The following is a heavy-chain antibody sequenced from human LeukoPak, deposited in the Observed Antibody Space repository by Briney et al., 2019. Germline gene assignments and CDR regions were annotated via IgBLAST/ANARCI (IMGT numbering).Heavy chain of an antibody. D-gene: IGHD5-18*01. V-gene: IGHV4-59*01. CDR3: ATLATAMDY. J-gene: IGHJ4*02. Sequence: SETLSLTCTVSGGSISSYYWSWIRQPPGKGLEWIGYIYYSGSTNYNPSLKSRVTISVDTSKNQFSLKLSSVTAADTAVYYCATLATAMDYWGQGTLVTVSS. CDR2: IYYSGST. CDR1: GGSISSYY.